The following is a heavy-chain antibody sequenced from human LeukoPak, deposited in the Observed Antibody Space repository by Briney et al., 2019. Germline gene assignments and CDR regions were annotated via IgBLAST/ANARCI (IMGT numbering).Heavy chain of an antibody. V-gene: IGHV3-23*01. J-gene: IGHJ4*02. CDR1: GFTFSSYG. CDR2: IGGRDGST. D-gene: IGHD6-13*01. CDR3: AKGRCGDSSCWYFDA. Sequence: PGGSLRLSCAASGFTFSSYGMSWVRQAPGKGLEWVSAIGGRDGSTYYADSVKGRFTISRDDSQNTVYLQMNSVRAEDTAIYFCAKGRCGDSSCWYFDAWAKGTRVTVSS.